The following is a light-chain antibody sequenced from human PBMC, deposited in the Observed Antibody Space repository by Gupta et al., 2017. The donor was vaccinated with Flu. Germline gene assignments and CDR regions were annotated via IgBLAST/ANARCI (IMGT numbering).Light chain of an antibody. J-gene: IGLJ2*01. V-gene: IGLV4-60*03. CDR1: SGHSSYI. CDR3: ETWDRDVV. Sequence: QPVLTQSYSASASLGSSVKLTCTLSSGHSSYIIAWHQQQPGKAPRYLMKLEGSGSYNKGSGVPDRFSGSSSGADRYLTISNLQSEDEADYYCETWDRDVVFGGGTKLTVL. CDR2: LEGSGSY.